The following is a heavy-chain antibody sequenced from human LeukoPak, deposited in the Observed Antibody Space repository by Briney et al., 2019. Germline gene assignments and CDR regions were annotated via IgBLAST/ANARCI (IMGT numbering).Heavy chain of an antibody. V-gene: IGHV3-48*03. Sequence: GGSLRLSCAASGFTFSDYEINWVRQAPGKGLEWVSCISTSGSTTYYADSVKGRFTISRDNSKNTLYLQMNSLRAEDTAVYYCAKELYGSGSYYYFDYWGQGTLVTVSS. CDR3: AKELYGSGSYYYFDY. D-gene: IGHD3-10*01. CDR1: GFTFSDYE. CDR2: ISTSGSTT. J-gene: IGHJ4*02.